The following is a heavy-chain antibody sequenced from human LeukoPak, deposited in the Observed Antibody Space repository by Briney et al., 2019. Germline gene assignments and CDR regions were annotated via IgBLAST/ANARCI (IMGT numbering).Heavy chain of an antibody. D-gene: IGHD2-15*01. CDR2: IYYSGST. V-gene: IGHV4-39*07. CDR3: ARMYCSGGSCYAFDY. CDR1: GGSISSSSYY. Sequence: SETLSLTCTVSGGSISSSSYYWGWIRQPPGKGLEWIGSIYYSGSTYYNPSLKSRVTISVDTPKNQFSLRLSSVTAADTAVYYCARMYCSGGSCYAFDYWGQGTLVTVSS. J-gene: IGHJ4*02.